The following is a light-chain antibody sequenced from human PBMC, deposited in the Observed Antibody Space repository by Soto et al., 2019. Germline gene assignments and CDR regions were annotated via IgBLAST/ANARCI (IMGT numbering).Light chain of an antibody. CDR3: QPYNNWWT. CDR1: QSVDNN. Sequence: EITMTQSPATLSVSPGERATLSCRASQSVDNNLAWYQQKPGQAPRLLIYGASTRATGISARFSGSGSGTEFTLTISSLQSEDFAVYYCQPYNNWWTFGQGTKVEVK. V-gene: IGKV3-15*01. CDR2: GAS. J-gene: IGKJ1*01.